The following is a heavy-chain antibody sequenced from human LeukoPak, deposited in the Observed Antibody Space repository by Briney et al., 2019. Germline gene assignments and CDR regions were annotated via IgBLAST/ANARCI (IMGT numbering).Heavy chain of an antibody. CDR1: GGSVSSGSYY. CDR2: IYYRGST. J-gene: IGHJ4*02. CDR3: ARGYCSSTSCQGSLDY. D-gene: IGHD2-2*01. V-gene: IGHV4-61*01. Sequence: SETLSLTCTVSGGSVSSGSYYWSWIRQPPGKGLEWIGYIYYRGSTNYNPSLKSRVTISVDTSKNQFSLKLSSVTAADTAVYYCARGYCSSTSCQGSLDYWGQGTLVTVSS.